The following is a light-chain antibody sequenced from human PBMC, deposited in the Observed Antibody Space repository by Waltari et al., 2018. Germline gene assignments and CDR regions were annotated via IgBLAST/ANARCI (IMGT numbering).Light chain of an antibody. CDR1: QSLLHSDGNTY. V-gene: IGKV2-30*02. CDR3: MQSTHWPPYT. J-gene: IGKJ2*01. Sequence: DAVMTQSPLSLPVTLGQPASISCRSSQSLLHSDGNTYLSWFHQRPGQSPRRLIYKASNRDSGVPDRISGSGSVTDFTLKIGTVEAEDVGIYYCMQSTHWPPYTFGQGTKLEI. CDR2: KAS.